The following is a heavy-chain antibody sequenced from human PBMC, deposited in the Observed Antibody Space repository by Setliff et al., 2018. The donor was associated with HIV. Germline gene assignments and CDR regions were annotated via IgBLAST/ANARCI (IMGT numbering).Heavy chain of an antibody. J-gene: IGHJ3*02. Sequence: ASVKVSCKASGYTFTDYYIHWVRQAPGHGLEWVGRINPKSGATSYAQNFRARVTMTRDTSSTTAYMELSTLRSDDTALYYCARDPCLVHTITCSLDIWGQGTMVTVSS. CDR2: INPKSGAT. D-gene: IGHD5-12*01. V-gene: IGHV1-2*06. CDR3: ARDPCLVHTITCSLDI. CDR1: GYTFTDYY.